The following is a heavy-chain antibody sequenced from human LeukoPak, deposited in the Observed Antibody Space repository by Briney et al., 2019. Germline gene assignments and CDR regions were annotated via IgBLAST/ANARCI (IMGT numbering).Heavy chain of an antibody. CDR1: GGSISSYY. CDR2: IYYSGST. V-gene: IGHV4-59*08. Sequence: SETLSLTCTVSGGSISSYYWSWIRQPPGKGLEWIGYIYYSGSTNYNPSLKSRVTISVDTSKNQFSLKLSSVTAADTAVYYCVRSNYDILTGYHYNWFDPWGQGTLVTVSS. D-gene: IGHD3-9*01. CDR3: VRSNYDILTGYHYNWFDP. J-gene: IGHJ5*02.